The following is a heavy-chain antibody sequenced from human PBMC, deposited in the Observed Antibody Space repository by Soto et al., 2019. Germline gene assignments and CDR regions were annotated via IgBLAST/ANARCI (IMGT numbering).Heavy chain of an antibody. CDR1: GGSISSYY. D-gene: IGHD5-18*01. V-gene: IGHV4-34*01. J-gene: IGHJ2*01. CDR3: AREGAGYRYGYWYFDL. CDR2: INHSGST. Sequence: SETLSLTCTVSGGSISSYYWSWIRQPPGKGLEWIGEINHSGSTNYNPSLKSRVTISVDTSKNQFSLQLNSVTLDDTAVYYCAREGAGYRYGYWYFDLWGRGTLVTVS.